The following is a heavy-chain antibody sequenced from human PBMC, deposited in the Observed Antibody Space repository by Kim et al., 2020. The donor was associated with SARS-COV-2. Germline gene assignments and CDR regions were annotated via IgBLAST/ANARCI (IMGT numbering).Heavy chain of an antibody. CDR2: ISYDGSNK. Sequence: GGSLRLSCAASGFTFSSYAMHWVRQAPGKGLEWVAVISYDGSNKYYADSVKGRFTISRDNSKNTLYLQMNSLRAEDTAVYYCARDSGYYDSSGYDYYYYYGMDVWGQGTTVTVSS. D-gene: IGHD3-22*01. CDR3: ARDSGYYDSSGYDYYYYYGMDV. V-gene: IGHV3-30-3*01. CDR1: GFTFSSYA. J-gene: IGHJ6*02.